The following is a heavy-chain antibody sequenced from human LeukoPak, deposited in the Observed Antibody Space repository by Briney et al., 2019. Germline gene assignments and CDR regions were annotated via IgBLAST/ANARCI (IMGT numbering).Heavy chain of an antibody. CDR1: GGTFSSYN. Sequence: SVKVSCKASGGTFSSYNINWVRQAPGQGLEWMGGLIYIFGTANYAQNFQGRVTITADKSTSTVYIELSSLRSEDTAVYYCARAGIVVVTGGGAFDIWGQGTTVIVSS. CDR3: ARAGIVVVTGGGAFDI. D-gene: IGHD2-21*02. J-gene: IGHJ3*02. V-gene: IGHV1-69*06. CDR2: LIYIFGTA.